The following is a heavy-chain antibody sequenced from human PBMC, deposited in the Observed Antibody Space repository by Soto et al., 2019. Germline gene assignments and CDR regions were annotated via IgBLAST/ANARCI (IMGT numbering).Heavy chain of an antibody. V-gene: IGHV3-30*18. CDR2: ISYDGSNK. J-gene: IGHJ4*02. CDR3: AKDRVGETFYTPLGF. D-gene: IGHD3-16*01. Sequence: GGSLRLSCQASGFNFDNYGMHWVRQAPGKGLEWVAVISYDGSNKYYADSVKGRFTISRDNSKNTLSLHLNTPKPEDTAVYHCAKDRVGETFYTPLGFWGQGTLVTVSS. CDR1: GFNFDNYG.